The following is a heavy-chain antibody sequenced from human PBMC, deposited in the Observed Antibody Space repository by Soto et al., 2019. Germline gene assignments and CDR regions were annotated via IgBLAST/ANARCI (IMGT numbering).Heavy chain of an antibody. CDR3: AQGGGFLEWLTQPLDY. V-gene: IGHV3-30*03. CDR1: GFTFSSYG. CDR2: ISYDGSNK. Sequence: GGSLRLSCAASGFTFSSYGMHWVRQAPGKGLEWVAVISYDGSNKYYADSVKGRFTISRDNSKKTLYLQMNSLRAEDTAVYYCAQGGGFLEWLTQPLDYWGQGTLVTVSS. J-gene: IGHJ4*02. D-gene: IGHD3-3*01.